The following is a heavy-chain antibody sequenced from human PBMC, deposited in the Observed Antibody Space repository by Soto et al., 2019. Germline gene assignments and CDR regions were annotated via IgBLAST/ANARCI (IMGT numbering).Heavy chain of an antibody. CDR2: IYYDGNS. CDR3: ARDRRWLPRGPNNWLDL. J-gene: IGHJ5*02. D-gene: IGHD5-12*01. CDR1: GGSINSGDYY. V-gene: IGHV4-30-4*01. Sequence: TLCLTGPVSGGSINSGDYYWTWVRQPPGKGLEWIGYIYYDGNSQHNPSLKSRVTMSIDTSKNQFSLSLSSVTAADTAVYYCARDRRWLPRGPNNWLDLWGQGTQVTVYS.